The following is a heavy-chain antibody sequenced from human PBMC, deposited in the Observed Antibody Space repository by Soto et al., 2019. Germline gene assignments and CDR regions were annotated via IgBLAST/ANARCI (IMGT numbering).Heavy chain of an antibody. V-gene: IGHV4-59*08. Sequence: PSETLSLTCTVSGGSISSSYWSWIRQPPGKGLEWIGHIYNRGSTNYNPSLKSRVTISLDMSKNHFSLKLSSVTAADTAVYYCARGGIAAAGPVGFDPWGQGTLVTVSS. CDR2: IYNRGST. J-gene: IGHJ5*02. CDR3: ARGGIAAAGPVGFDP. CDR1: GGSISSSY. D-gene: IGHD6-13*01.